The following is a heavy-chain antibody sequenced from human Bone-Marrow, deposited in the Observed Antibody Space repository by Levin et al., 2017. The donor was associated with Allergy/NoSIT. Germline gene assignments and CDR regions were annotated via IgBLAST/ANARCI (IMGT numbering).Heavy chain of an antibody. Sequence: SQTLSLTCTVPGGSLSDYYWTWIRQAPGKGLEWIGYIYYTGSTNYTPSLKSRVSISLDTSKNQFSLTLTSVTAADTAVYFFAGVSRLAIYSIYYYTMDVWGQGTTVIVSS. CDR3: AGVSRLAIYSIYYYTMDV. V-gene: IGHV4-59*01. J-gene: IGHJ6*02. D-gene: IGHD2-15*01. CDR1: GGSLSDYY. CDR2: IYYTGST.